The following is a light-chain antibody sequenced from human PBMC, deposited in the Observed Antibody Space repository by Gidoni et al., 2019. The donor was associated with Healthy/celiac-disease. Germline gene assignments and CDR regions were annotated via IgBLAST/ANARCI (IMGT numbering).Light chain of an antibody. J-gene: IGKJ4*01. V-gene: IGKV3-20*01. Sequence: EIVLTQSPGTLSLSPGERATLSCRASQSISSSFLTWYQQKPGQAPRLLIYGASSRATGIPDRFTGSGSGTDFTLTISRLEPEDFAVYYCQQSGSSLVTFGGGTKVEIK. CDR3: QQSGSSLVT. CDR2: GAS. CDR1: QSISSSF.